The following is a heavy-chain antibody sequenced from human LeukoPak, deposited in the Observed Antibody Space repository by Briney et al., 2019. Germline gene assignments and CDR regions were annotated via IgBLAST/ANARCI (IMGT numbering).Heavy chain of an antibody. D-gene: IGHD3-3*01. CDR3: ARDNRITIFGVVITYFDY. Sequence: SVKVSCKASGYTFTGYYMHWVRQAPGQGLEWMGGIIPIFGTANYAQKFQGRVTITADKSTSTAYMELSSLRSEDTAVYYCARDNRITIFGVVITYFDYWGQGTLVTVSS. V-gene: IGHV1-69*06. J-gene: IGHJ4*02. CDR2: IIPIFGTA. CDR1: GYTFTGYY.